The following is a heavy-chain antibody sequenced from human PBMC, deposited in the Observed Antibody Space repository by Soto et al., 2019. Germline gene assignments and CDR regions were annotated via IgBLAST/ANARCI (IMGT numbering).Heavy chain of an antibody. CDR2: ISGDGSST. V-gene: IGHV3-23*01. J-gene: IGHJ6*02. D-gene: IGHD6-19*01. Sequence: EVQLLESGGGLVQPGGSLRLSCAASGFTFSSYAMSWVRQAPGKGLEWVSAISGDGSSTYFADSGKGRFTISRDNSKNTLYLQMNSLRGEDTAVYYCAKDRSENFWVYYYAMDVWGQGTAVTVSS. CDR1: GFTFSSYA. CDR3: AKDRSENFWVYYYAMDV.